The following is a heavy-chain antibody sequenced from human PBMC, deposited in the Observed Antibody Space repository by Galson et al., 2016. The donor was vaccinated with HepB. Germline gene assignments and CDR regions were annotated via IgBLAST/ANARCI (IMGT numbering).Heavy chain of an antibody. V-gene: IGHV3-74*01. J-gene: IGHJ6*02. CDR2: INSDGSST. CDR1: GFTFSSYW. Sequence: SLRLSCAASGFTFSSYWMHWVRQAPGKGLVWVSRINSDGSSTSYADSVKGRFTISRDNAKNTLYLQMNSLRSEDTAVSYCAGDNVSRYFDGSPLNHYSGMDVWGQGTTVTVSS. CDR3: AGDNVSRYFDGSPLNHYSGMDV. D-gene: IGHD3-9*01.